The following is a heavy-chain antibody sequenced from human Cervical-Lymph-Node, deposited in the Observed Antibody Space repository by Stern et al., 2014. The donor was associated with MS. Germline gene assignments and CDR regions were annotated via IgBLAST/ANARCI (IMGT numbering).Heavy chain of an antibody. CDR1: AFVFRNHA. V-gene: IGHV3-30*18. Sequence: QVKLIQSGGGVVQPGRSLRLSCVASAFVFRNHAAHWLRQPPSKGLYWVALVSFDGRDKYYTDSVKGRFTVSRDNSNNTLYLEMNSLRPEDTAVYYCAKGGSGSYLDWGQGSLVTVSS. J-gene: IGHJ4*02. CDR2: VSFDGRDK. D-gene: IGHD1-26*01. CDR3: AKGGSGSYLD.